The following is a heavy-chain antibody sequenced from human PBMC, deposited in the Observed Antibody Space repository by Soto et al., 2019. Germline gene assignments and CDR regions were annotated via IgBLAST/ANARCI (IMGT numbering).Heavy chain of an antibody. CDR1: GGSIRRGDYY. V-gene: IGHV4-30-4*01. D-gene: IGHD3-3*01. CDR2: IYYSGST. CDR3: ATYTIFGVVIRYFDY. Sequence: SETLSLTSTFSGGSIRRGDYYWSWIRDPPGKGLEWIGYIYYSGSTYYNPSLKSRVTISVDTSKNQFSLKLSSVTAADTAVYYCATYTIFGVVIRYFDYWGQGTLVTVSS. J-gene: IGHJ4*02.